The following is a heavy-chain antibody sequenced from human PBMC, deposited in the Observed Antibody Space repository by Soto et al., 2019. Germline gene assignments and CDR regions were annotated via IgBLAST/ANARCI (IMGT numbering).Heavy chain of an antibody. D-gene: IGHD5-18*01. J-gene: IGHJ4*02. Sequence: PGGSLRLSCVVSGFTFSSYGMSWVRQAPGEGLEWVSGISTSGVITHYADSVKGRFSISRDNSKDTLYLQMNSLRVEDTAVYYCAKAGAGSTYGYYFESWGQGTLVTV. V-gene: IGHV3-23*01. CDR1: GFTFSSYG. CDR2: ISTSGVIT. CDR3: AKAGAGSTYGYYFES.